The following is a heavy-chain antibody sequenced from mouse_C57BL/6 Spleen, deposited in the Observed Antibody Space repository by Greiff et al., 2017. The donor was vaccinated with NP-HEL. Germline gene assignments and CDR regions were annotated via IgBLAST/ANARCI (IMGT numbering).Heavy chain of an antibody. D-gene: IGHD2-4*01. CDR3: ARGLRRYFDV. CDR2: IYPGDGDT. CDR1: GYAFSSTW. V-gene: IGHV1-82*01. J-gene: IGHJ1*03. Sequence: QVQLQQSGPELVKPGASVKIPCKASGYAFSSTWMNWVKQRPGKGLEWIGRIYPGDGDTNYNGKFKGKATLTADKSSNTAYMQLSSLTSEDSAVYFCARGLRRYFDVWGTGTTVTVSS.